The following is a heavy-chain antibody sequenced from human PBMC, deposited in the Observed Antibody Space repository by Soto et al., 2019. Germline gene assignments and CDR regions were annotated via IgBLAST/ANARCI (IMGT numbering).Heavy chain of an antibody. CDR3: AVAVAGPTAIGY. CDR1: GFTFSSYW. Sequence: EVQLVESGGGLVQPGGSLRLSCAASGFTFSSYWMHWVRQAPGKGLVWVSRINSDGSSTSYADSVKGRFTISRDNAKYTLYLQMTSLRAEDPAVYYCAVAVAGPTAIGYWGQGTLVTGSS. J-gene: IGHJ4*02. D-gene: IGHD6-19*01. V-gene: IGHV3-74*01. CDR2: INSDGSST.